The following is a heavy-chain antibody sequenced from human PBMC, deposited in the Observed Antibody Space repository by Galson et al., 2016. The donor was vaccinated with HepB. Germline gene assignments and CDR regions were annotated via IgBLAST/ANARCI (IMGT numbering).Heavy chain of an antibody. J-gene: IGHJ4*02. V-gene: IGHV4-4*01. CDR2: IHLGGST. D-gene: IGHD3-10*01. Sequence: TLSLTCTVSGGSITSSYWWSWVRQTPGKGLEWIGEIHLGGSTNYNPSLKSRVTISVDESNNHLSLNLASVTAADTAVYFCARNSGFAQDYWGQGNLVTVSS. CDR1: GGSITSSYW. CDR3: ARNSGFAQDY.